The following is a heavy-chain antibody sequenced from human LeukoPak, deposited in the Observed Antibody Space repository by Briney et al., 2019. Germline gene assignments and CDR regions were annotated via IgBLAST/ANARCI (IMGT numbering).Heavy chain of an antibody. V-gene: IGHV4-31*03. D-gene: IGHD3-10*01. J-gene: IGHJ4*02. CDR3: ARDHYYGSGSYYN. CDR2: IYYSGST. CDR1: GGSISSGGYS. Sequence: SQTLSLTCTVSGGSISSGGYSWSWIRQHPGKGLEWIGYIYYSGSTYYNPSLKSRVTISVDTSKNQFSLKLSSVTAADTAVYYCARDHYYGSGSYYNWGQGTLVTVSS.